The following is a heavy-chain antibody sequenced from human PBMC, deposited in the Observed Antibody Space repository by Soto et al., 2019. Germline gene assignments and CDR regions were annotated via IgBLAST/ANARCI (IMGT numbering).Heavy chain of an antibody. CDR2: IYYSGST. CDR1: GGSISSGDYY. D-gene: IGHD3-22*01. V-gene: IGHV4-30-4*01. CDR3: VRDRGPYYYDSSAPN. Sequence: QVQLQESGPGLVKPSQTLSLTCTVSGGSISSGDYYWSWIRQPPGKGLEWIGYIYYSGSTYYNPSLKSRVTISVDTSKNQFSLKLSSVTAADTAVYYCVRDRGPYYYDSSAPNWGQGTLVTVSS. J-gene: IGHJ4*02.